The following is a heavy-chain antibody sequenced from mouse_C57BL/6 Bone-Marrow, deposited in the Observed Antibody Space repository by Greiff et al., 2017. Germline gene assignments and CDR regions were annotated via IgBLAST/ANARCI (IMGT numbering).Heavy chain of an antibody. CDR3: TRDHHGSSYDYAMDY. CDR2: ISSGGDYI. J-gene: IGHJ4*01. CDR1: GFTFSSYA. Sequence: EVQRVESGAGLVKPGGSLKLSCAASGFTFSSYAMSWVRQTPEKRLEWVAYISSGGDYIYYADTVKGRFTISRDNARNTLYLQMSSLKSEDTAMYYCTRDHHGSSYDYAMDYWGQGTSVTVSS. V-gene: IGHV5-9-1*02. D-gene: IGHD1-1*01.